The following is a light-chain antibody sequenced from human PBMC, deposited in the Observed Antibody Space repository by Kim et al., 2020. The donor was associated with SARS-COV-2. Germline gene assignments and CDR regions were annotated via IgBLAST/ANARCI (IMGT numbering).Light chain of an antibody. CDR3: QQYYSIPRT. V-gene: IGKV4-1*01. J-gene: IGKJ2*01. CDR2: WAS. CDR1: ENIFYNSNHRSD. Sequence: RATIKCKSSENIFYNSNHRSDLAWYQQKPGQPPKLLIYWASTRDAGVPDRFSGSGYGTDFTLTSSSLQAEDVAVYYCQQYYSIPRTFGQGTKLDI.